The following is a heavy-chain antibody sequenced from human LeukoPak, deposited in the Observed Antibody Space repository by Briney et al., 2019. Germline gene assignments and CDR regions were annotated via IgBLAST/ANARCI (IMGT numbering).Heavy chain of an antibody. Sequence: SETLSLTCAVYGGSFSGYYWSWIRQPPGKGLEWIGEISHSGSTNHNPSLKSRVTISVDTSKNQFSLKVSSVTAADTAVYYCARRDEYSSSLDYWGQGTLVTVSA. V-gene: IGHV4-34*01. J-gene: IGHJ4*02. D-gene: IGHD6-6*01. CDR1: GGSFSGYY. CDR2: ISHSGST. CDR3: ARRDEYSSSLDY.